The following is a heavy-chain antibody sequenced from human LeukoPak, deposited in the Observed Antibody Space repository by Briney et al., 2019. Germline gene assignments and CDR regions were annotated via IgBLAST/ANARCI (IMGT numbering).Heavy chain of an antibody. D-gene: IGHD4-17*01. CDR3: AGGGYGEYGGGYYFDY. Sequence: SVKVSCKASGGTFSSYAISWVRQAPGQGLEWMGRIIPILGIANYAQKFQGRVTITADKSTSTAYMELSSLRSDDTAVYYCAGGGYGEYGGGYYFDYWGQGTLVTVSS. J-gene: IGHJ4*02. CDR2: IIPILGIA. CDR1: GGTFSSYA. V-gene: IGHV1-69*04.